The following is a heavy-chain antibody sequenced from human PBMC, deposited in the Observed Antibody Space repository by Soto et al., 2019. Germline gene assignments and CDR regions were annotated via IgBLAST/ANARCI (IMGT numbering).Heavy chain of an antibody. Sequence: SETPSATCTVSGCPMSRGAYYSSSIRQQPLKGLEWSGYIHHSGSTSHNPPLKSRVTISVDTYKNQFSLKPSSVTAAETAVYYRARGRYGCNSQFAYWGQGSL. V-gene: IGHV4-31*03. CDR1: GCPMSRGAYY. D-gene: IGHD4-17*01. CDR3: ARGRYGCNSQFAY. J-gene: IGHJ4*02. CDR2: IHHSGST.